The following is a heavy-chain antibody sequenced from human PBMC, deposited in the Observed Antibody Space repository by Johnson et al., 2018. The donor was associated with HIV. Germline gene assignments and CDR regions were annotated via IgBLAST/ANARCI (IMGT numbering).Heavy chain of an antibody. D-gene: IGHD6-13*01. CDR2: ISWNSGSI. CDR3: ARGRPGGPNLLDAAGNDAFDI. J-gene: IGHJ3*02. CDR1: GFTFDDYA. V-gene: IGHV3-9*01. Sequence: QPGRSLRLSCAASGFTFDDYAMHWVRQAPGKGLEWVSGISWNSGSIGYADSVKGRFTISRDNAKNSLYLQMNSLSAEDTAVYYCARGRPGGPNLLDAAGNDAFDIWGQGTMVTVSS.